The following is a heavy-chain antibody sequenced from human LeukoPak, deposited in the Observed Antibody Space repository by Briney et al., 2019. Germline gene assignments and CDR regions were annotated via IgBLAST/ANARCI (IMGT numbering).Heavy chain of an antibody. CDR3: ARGPVLRYFDWLSKYNWFDP. D-gene: IGHD3-9*01. V-gene: IGHV1-18*01. Sequence: ASVEVSCKASGYTFTSYGISWVRQAPGQGLEWMGWISAYNGNTNYAQKLQGRVTMTTDTSTSTAYMELRSLRSDDTAVYYCARGPVLRYFDWLSKYNWFDPWGQGTLVTVSS. CDR1: GYTFTSYG. CDR2: ISAYNGNT. J-gene: IGHJ5*02.